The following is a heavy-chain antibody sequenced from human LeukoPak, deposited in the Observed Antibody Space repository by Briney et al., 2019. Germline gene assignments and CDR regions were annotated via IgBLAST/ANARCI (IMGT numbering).Heavy chain of an antibody. CDR2: IYYSGSA. Sequence: SETLSLTCTVSGGSISSYFWSWIRQPPGKGLEWIGDIYYSGSANYNPSLMSRVTISVDTSKNQFSLKLSSVTAADMAVYYCARATYSSSWYYLDYWGQGTLVTVSS. V-gene: IGHV4-59*08. CDR3: ARATYSSSWYYLDY. D-gene: IGHD6-13*01. J-gene: IGHJ4*02. CDR1: GGSISSYF.